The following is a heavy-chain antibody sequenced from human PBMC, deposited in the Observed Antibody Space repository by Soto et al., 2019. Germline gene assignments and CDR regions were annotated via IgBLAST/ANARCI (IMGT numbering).Heavy chain of an antibody. V-gene: IGHV3-23*01. CDR2: MSGSAGSA. D-gene: IGHD2-2*01. CDR3: AKYGGDCSSSRCHSPGENYFDY. Sequence: EVQLLESGGGLVQPGGSLRLSCAASGFTFSSYAMSWVRQSPGKGLEWVSAMSGSAGSAYYADSVKGRFTIYRDNSKNSLYLQLNSRRAEDTAVYYCAKYGGDCSSSRCHSPGENYFDYWGQGTLVTVSS. J-gene: IGHJ4*02. CDR1: GFTFSSYA.